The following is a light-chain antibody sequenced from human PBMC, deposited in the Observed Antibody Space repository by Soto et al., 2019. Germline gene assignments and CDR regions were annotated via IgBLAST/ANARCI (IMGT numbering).Light chain of an antibody. Sequence: DIQMTQSPSSLSASVGDRVTITCRASESIARHLNWYQQKPGKAPKLLIYAASCLQNGVPSRFRGGGSGTDFTLTISNLQPEDFATYYCQQTYSTLSITFGQGTRLEI. CDR3: QQTYSTLSIT. CDR1: ESIARH. J-gene: IGKJ5*01. CDR2: AAS. V-gene: IGKV1-39*01.